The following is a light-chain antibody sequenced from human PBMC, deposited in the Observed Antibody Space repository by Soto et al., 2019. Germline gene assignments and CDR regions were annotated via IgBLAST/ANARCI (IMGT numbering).Light chain of an antibody. CDR2: EAS. V-gene: IGKV1-5*01. J-gene: IGKJ1*01. CDR1: QSISSW. CDR3: QQYNSYWT. Sequence: DIQITQSPSTLSASVGDRVTITCRASQSISSWLAWYQQKPGKAPKLLIYEASSLERGVPSRFSGSGSGTEFTLTISSLQPDDFATYYCQQYNSYWTFGQGTKVDIK.